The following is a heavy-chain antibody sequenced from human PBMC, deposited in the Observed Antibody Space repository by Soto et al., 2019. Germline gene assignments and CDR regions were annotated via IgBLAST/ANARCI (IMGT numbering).Heavy chain of an antibody. CDR2: IYYSGST. D-gene: IGHD3-16*01. CDR3: ARLQYYYYYYMDV. J-gene: IGHJ6*03. Sequence: QLQLQESGPGLVKASETLSLTCTVSGSSISGSSYYWGWIRQPPGKGLEWIGNIYYSGSTYYNPSLKSRVTISVDTSKNQFSLKLSSVTAADTAVYYCARLQYYYYYYMDVWGKGTTVTVSS. V-gene: IGHV4-39*01. CDR1: GSSISGSSYY.